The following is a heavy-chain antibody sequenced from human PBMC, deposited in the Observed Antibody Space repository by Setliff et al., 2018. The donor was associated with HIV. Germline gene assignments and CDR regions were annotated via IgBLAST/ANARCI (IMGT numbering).Heavy chain of an antibody. V-gene: IGHV4-39*07. CDR1: GETIRNGFYY. Sequence: SETLSLTFTVSGETIRNGFYYWHWMRQPPGKRLEWIGRISYSGSTHYKSSLKSRVTISVDTSKNQFSLRLSSVTAADTAVYYCARGGGPDTNFDSWGRGTLVTVSS. J-gene: IGHJ4*02. CDR2: ISYSGST. CDR3: ARGGGPDTNFDS.